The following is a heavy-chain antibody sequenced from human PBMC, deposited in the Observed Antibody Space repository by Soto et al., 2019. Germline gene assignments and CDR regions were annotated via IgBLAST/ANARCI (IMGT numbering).Heavy chain of an antibody. CDR2: IYYSGST. CDR3: ARVTEDYSNYQSWFDP. V-gene: IGHV4-31*03. J-gene: IGHJ5*02. CDR1: GGSISSGGYY. D-gene: IGHD4-4*01. Sequence: QVQLQESGPGLVKPSQTLSLTCTVSGGSISSGGYYWSWIRQHPGKGLEWIGYIYYSGSTYYNPSLKSRVTISVDTSKNQFSLKLSSVTAADTAVYYCARVTEDYSNYQSWFDPWGQGTLLTVSS.